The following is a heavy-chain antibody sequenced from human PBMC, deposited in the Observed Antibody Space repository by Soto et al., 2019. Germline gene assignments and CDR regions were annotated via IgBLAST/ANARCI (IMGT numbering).Heavy chain of an antibody. D-gene: IGHD3-22*01. CDR3: ARQWYYYDSSGSTDAFDI. Sequence: ASVKVSCKASGYTFTNYGISWVRQAPGQGLEWMGRIIPILGIANYAQKFQGRVTMTRNTSISTAYMELSSLRSEDTAVYYCARQWYYYDSSGSTDAFDIWGQGTMVTVS. CDR1: GYTFTNYG. V-gene: IGHV1-8*02. J-gene: IGHJ3*02. CDR2: IIPILGIA.